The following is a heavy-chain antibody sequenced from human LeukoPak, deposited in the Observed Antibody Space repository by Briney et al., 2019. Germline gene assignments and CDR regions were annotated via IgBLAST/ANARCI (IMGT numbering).Heavy chain of an antibody. CDR2: INHSGST. J-gene: IGHJ5*02. V-gene: IGHV4-34*01. D-gene: IGHD3-10*01. CDR1: GGSFSGYY. CDR3: ARGGTVLWFGKPLNWFDP. Sequence: PSETLSPTCAAYGGSFSGYYWSWIRQPPGKGLEWIGEINHSGSTNYNPSLKSRVTISVDTSKNQFSLKLSSVTAADTAVYYCARGGTVLWFGKPLNWFDPWGQGTLVTVSS.